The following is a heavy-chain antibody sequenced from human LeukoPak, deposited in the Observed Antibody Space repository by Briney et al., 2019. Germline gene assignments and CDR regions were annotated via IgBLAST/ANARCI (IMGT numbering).Heavy chain of an antibody. V-gene: IGHV3-7*01. CDR1: GFTFRDYW. Sequence: SGGSLRLSCAASGFTFRDYWMSWVRQAPGKGLEWVANIKEDGSEKHYVDSVKGRFTISRDNAKNSLYLQSLYLQMNSLRAEDTAVYYCARDRGWQQFDYWGQGTLVTVSS. CDR3: ARDRGWQQFDY. J-gene: IGHJ4*02. CDR2: IKEDGSEK. D-gene: IGHD5-24*01.